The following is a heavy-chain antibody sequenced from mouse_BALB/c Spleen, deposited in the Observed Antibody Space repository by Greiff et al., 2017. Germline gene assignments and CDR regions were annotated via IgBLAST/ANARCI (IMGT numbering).Heavy chain of an antibody. V-gene: IGHV14-3*02. J-gene: IGHJ4*01. CDR1: GFNIKDTY. CDR2: IDPANGNT. Sequence: EVKLQQSGAELVKPGASVTLSCTASGFNIKDTYMHWVKQRPEQGLEWIGRIDPANGNTKYDPKFQGKATITADTSSNTAYLQLSSLTSEDTAVYYCAPYYGKRALYAMDYWGQGTSVTVSS. CDR3: APYYGKRALYAMDY. D-gene: IGHD1-1*01.